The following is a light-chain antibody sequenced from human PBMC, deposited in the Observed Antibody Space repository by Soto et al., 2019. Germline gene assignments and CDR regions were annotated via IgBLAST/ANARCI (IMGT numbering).Light chain of an antibody. CDR2: DVS. CDR1: SSDVGAYNY. J-gene: IGLJ2*01. Sequence: QSVLTQPASGSGSPGQSITISCTGTSSDVGAYNYVSWYQHHPAKAPKLMIYDVSNRPSGVSNRFSGSKSGNTASLTISGLQAEDEADYYCNSFTTSSTLVFGGGTKVTVL. CDR3: NSFTTSSTLV. V-gene: IGLV2-14*03.